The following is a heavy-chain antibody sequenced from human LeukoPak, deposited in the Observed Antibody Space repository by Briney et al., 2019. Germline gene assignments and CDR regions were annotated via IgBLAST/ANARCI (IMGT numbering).Heavy chain of an antibody. CDR2: IYHSGST. V-gene: IGHV4-30-2*01. J-gene: IGHJ4*02. Sequence: SETLSLTCAVSGGSISSGGYSWSWIRQPPGKGLEWIGYIYHSGSTYYNPSLKSRVTISVDTSKNQFSLKLSSVTAADTAVYYCARGYDSSGYYDYWGQGTLVTVSS. CDR1: GGSISSGGYS. D-gene: IGHD3-22*01. CDR3: ARGYDSSGYYDY.